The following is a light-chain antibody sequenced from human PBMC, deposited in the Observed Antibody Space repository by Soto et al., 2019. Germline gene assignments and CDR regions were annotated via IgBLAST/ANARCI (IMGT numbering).Light chain of an antibody. Sequence: IVLTQSPATLSLSPGERATLSCRASQRVSSYLAWYQQKPGLAPRLLIYDASNRATGIPARFSGSGSGTDFTLTISSLEPEDFALYYCQQRSNWPLTFGGRTKVEIK. V-gene: IGKV3-11*01. CDR2: DAS. CDR3: QQRSNWPLT. CDR1: QRVSSY. J-gene: IGKJ4*01.